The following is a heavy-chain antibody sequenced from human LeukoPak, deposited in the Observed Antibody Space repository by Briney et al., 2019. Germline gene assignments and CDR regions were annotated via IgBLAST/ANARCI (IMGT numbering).Heavy chain of an antibody. D-gene: IGHD5-24*01. Sequence: SQTLSLTCAVSGGSISSGGYSWSWIRQPPGKGLEWIGYIYHSGSTYYNPSLKSRVTISVDRSKNQFSLKLSSVTAADTAVYYCARGMATITHWGQGTLVTVSS. CDR2: IYHSGST. CDR1: GGSISSGGYS. J-gene: IGHJ4*02. CDR3: ARGMATITH. V-gene: IGHV4-30-2*01.